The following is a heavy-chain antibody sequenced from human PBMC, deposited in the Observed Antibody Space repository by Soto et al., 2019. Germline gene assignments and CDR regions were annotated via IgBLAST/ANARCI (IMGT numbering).Heavy chain of an antibody. J-gene: IGHJ6*02. CDR1: GFTFSSYW. V-gene: IGHV3-74*01. D-gene: IGHD3-3*01. Sequence: GGSLRLSCAASGFTFSSYWMHWVRQAPGKGLVWVSRINSDGSSTSYADSVKGRFTISRDNAKNTLYLQMNSLRAEDTAVYYCARIRELRFLEYLEGLHYGMDVWGQGTTVTVSS. CDR2: INSDGSST. CDR3: ARIRELRFLEYLEGLHYGMDV.